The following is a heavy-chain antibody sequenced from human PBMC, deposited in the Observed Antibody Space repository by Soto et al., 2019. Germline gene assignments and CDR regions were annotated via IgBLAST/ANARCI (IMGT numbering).Heavy chain of an antibody. CDR3: ARDLWLRHNWFDP. D-gene: IGHD5-12*01. CDR1: GYTFTSYY. Sequence: ASVKVSCKASGYTFTSYYMHWVRQAPGQGLEWMGIINPSGGSTSYAQKLKGRVTMTRDTSTSTVYMELSSLRSEDTAEYYCARDLWLRHNWFDPWGQGTLVTVSS. J-gene: IGHJ5*02. V-gene: IGHV1-46*01. CDR2: INPSGGST.